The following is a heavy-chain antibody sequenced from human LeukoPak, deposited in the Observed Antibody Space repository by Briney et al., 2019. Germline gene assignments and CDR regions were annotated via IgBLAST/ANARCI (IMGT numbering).Heavy chain of an antibody. Sequence: GGSLRLSCAASGFTFSDYYMSWIRQAPGKGLEWVSYISSSGSTIYYADSVKGRFTISRGNAKNSLYLQMNSLRAEDTAVYYCARDRVATVTTFFDYWGQGTLVTVSS. CDR2: ISSSGSTI. J-gene: IGHJ4*02. CDR3: ARDRVATVTTFFDY. V-gene: IGHV3-11*01. D-gene: IGHD4-17*01. CDR1: GFTFSDYY.